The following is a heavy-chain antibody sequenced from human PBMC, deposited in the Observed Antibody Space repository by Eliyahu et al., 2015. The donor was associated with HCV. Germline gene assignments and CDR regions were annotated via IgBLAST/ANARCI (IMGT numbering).Heavy chain of an antibody. V-gene: IGHV3-15*07. J-gene: IGHJ3*02. D-gene: IGHD3-22*01. Sequence: EVQLVESGGGLVKPGGSLRLSCAASGFTFSNAWMNWVRQAPGKGLEWVGRIKSKTDGGTTDYAAPVKGRFTISRDDSKNTLYLQMNSLKTEDTAVYYCTTIRRSSGYYYDDAFDIWGQGTMVTVSS. CDR3: TTIRRSSGYYYDDAFDI. CDR1: GFTFSNAW. CDR2: IKSKTDGGTT.